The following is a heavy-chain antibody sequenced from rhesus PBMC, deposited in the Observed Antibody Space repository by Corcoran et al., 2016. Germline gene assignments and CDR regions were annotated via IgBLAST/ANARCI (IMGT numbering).Heavy chain of an antibody. J-gene: IGHJ6*01. D-gene: IGHD3-3*01. V-gene: IGHV4-81*01. CDR3: AREEYNIGTGLDS. CDR2: IEGKIAGT. Sequence: QLQLQESGPGLVKPSETLSLTCAVSGGSLSGYYWRWIRQSPGKGLEWIGKIEGKIAGTNANHSRSRRVTRSKDSAKNPCALKLSDVTAADTAVYYCAREEYNIGTGLDSWGQGGVVTVSS. CDR1: GGSLSGYY.